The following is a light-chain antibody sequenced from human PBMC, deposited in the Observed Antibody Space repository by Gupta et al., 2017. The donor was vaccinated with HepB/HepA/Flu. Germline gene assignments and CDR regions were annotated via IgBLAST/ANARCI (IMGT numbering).Light chain of an antibody. CDR3: AAWDGSLKGLV. CDR1: TNNVGDQE. V-gene: IGLV10-54*04. CDR2: RNH. J-gene: IGLJ3*02. Sequence: QAGLTQPPPLSTGLRQTATPTCTGNTNNVGDQEAAWLQQPQGHPPKLPCYRNHNRPSDISERFSGSRSENTASLAITGLQSEDEADYYCAAWDGSLKGLVVGGGTKLTVL.